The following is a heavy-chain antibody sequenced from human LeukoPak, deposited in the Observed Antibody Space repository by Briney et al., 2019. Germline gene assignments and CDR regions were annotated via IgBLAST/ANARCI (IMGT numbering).Heavy chain of an antibody. D-gene: IGHD3-3*01. V-gene: IGHV4-34*01. CDR1: GESFSGYY. CDR3: ARSGYYDFWSVSY. Sequence: SETLSLTCAVYGESFSGYYWSWIRQPPGKGLEWIGEINHSGSTNYNPSLKSRVTITVDTSKNQFSLKLSSVTAADTAVYYCARSGYYDFWSVSYWGQGTLVIVSS. CDR2: INHSGST. J-gene: IGHJ4*02.